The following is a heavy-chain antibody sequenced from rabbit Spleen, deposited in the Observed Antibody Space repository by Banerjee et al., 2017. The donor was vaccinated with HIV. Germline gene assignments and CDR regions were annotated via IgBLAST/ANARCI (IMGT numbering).Heavy chain of an antibody. V-gene: IGHV1S40*01. Sequence: QQLVESGGGLVKPGASLILTCTASGFSFNSGYDMCWVLQAPGKGLEWIACIGTGIGDTYYANWAKGRFTISKTSSTTVTLQVTSLTAADTATYFCARETWGSTGNYGLWGPGTLVTVS. D-gene: IGHD7-1*01. CDR1: GFSFNSGYD. J-gene: IGHJ4*01. CDR3: ARETWGSTGNYGL. CDR2: IGTGIGDT.